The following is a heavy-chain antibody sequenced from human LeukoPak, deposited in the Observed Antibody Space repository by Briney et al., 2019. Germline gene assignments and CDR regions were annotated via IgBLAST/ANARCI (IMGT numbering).Heavy chain of an antibody. CDR3: ITDPGAWAPI. Sequence: GGSLTLSCVASRLTFSNAWMSWVRQAPGKGLEWVGRIKSKTDGETTDYAAPVKGRFTISRDDSKNTLYLQMNRLNIGDTAVYYCITDPGAWAPIWGQGRLVTVSS. CDR2: IKSKTDGETT. J-gene: IGHJ3*01. V-gene: IGHV3-15*01. CDR1: RLTFSNAW. D-gene: IGHD1-26*01.